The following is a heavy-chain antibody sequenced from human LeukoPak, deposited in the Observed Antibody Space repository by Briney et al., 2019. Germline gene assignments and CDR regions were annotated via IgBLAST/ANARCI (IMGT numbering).Heavy chain of an antibody. Sequence: GTSVKVSCKASGFTFTSSAMQWVRQARGQRLEWIGWIVVGSGNTNYAQKFQERVTITRDMSTSTAYMELSSLRSEDTAVYYCAAGTEWELGLVAFDIWGQGTMVTVSS. CDR2: IVVGSGNT. V-gene: IGHV1-58*02. J-gene: IGHJ3*02. D-gene: IGHD1-26*01. CDR1: GFTFTSSA. CDR3: AAGTEWELGLVAFDI.